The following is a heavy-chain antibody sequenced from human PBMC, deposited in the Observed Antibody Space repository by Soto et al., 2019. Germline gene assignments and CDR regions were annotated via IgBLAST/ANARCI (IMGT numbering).Heavy chain of an antibody. CDR3: ARGGRAYDILTGNDY. Sequence: SSETLSLTCAVYGGSFSGYYWSWIRQPPGKGLEWIGEINHSGSTNYNPSLKSRVTISVDTSKNQFSLKLSSVTAADTAVYYCARGGRAYDILTGNDYWGQGTLVTVSS. V-gene: IGHV4-34*01. J-gene: IGHJ4*02. D-gene: IGHD3-9*01. CDR2: INHSGST. CDR1: GGSFSGYY.